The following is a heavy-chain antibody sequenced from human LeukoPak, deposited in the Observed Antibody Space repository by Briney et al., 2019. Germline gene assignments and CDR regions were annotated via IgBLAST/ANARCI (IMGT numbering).Heavy chain of an antibody. V-gene: IGHV3-64*01. Sequence: PGGSLRLSSAASGFTLSSYAMHWVRQAPGKGLEYVSAISSNGGSTYYANSVKGRFTISRDNSKNTLYLQMGSLRAEDMAVYYCARGMVSPDYWGQGTLVTVSS. CDR1: GFTLSSYA. CDR3: ARGMVSPDY. CDR2: ISSNGGST. D-gene: IGHD5-18*01. J-gene: IGHJ4*02.